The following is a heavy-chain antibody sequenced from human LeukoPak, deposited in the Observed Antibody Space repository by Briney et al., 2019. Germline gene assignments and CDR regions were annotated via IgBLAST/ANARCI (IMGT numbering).Heavy chain of an antibody. CDR3: AKDSNYDFWSGYYYFDY. CDR2: ISYDGSNK. J-gene: IGHJ4*02. D-gene: IGHD3-3*01. V-gene: IGHV3-30*18. Sequence: GRSLRLSCAASGFTFSSYGMHWVRQAPGKGLEWVAVISYDGSNKYYADSVKGRFTISSDNSKNTLYLQMNSLRAEDTAVYYCAKDSNYDFWSGYYYFDYWGQGTLVTVSS. CDR1: GFTFSSYG.